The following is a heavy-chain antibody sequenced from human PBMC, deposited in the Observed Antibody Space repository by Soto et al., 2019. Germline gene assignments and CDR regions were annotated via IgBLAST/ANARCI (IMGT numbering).Heavy chain of an antibody. CDR1: GGTFSSYA. Sequence: QVQLVQSGAEVKKPGSSVKVSCKASGGTFSSYAISWVRQAPGQGLEWMGGIIPIFGTANYAQKFQGRVTITADNSTSTAYMELSIRRSEDTAVYYCARARGNYYDSSGYHLDYWGQGTLVTVSS. J-gene: IGHJ4*02. V-gene: IGHV1-69*06. CDR2: IIPIFGTA. D-gene: IGHD3-22*01. CDR3: ARARGNYYDSSGYHLDY.